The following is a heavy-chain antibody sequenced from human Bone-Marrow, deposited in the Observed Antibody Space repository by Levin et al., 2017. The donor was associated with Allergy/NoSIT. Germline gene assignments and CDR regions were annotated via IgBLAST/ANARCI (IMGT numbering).Heavy chain of an antibody. CDR1: GFTFGRYW. CDR3: ARDAMTDGDEDLFYFYGMDV. V-gene: IGHV3-7*01. CDR2: IKEDGSER. D-gene: IGHD5-24*01. Sequence: GGSLRLSCEASGFTFGRYWMSWVRQAPGEGLEWVANIKEDGSERQYVDPVKGRFIVSRDNARNSVYLQMNSLRAEDTAVYYWARDAMTDGDEDLFYFYGMDVWGQGTTVTVSS. J-gene: IGHJ6*02.